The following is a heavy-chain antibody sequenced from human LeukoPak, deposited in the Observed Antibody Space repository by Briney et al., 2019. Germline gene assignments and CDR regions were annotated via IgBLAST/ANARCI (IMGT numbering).Heavy chain of an antibody. V-gene: IGHV4-39*01. J-gene: IGHJ6*03. CDR1: GGSISSSSYY. CDR2: IYYSGST. D-gene: IGHD3-10*01. CDR3: ASQPMVRGVISGRYMDV. Sequence: SETLSFTCTVSGGSISSSSYYWGWIRQPPGKGLEWIGSIYYSGSTYYNPSLKSRVTISVDTSKNQFSLKLSSVTAADTAVYYCASQPMVRGVISGRYMDVWGKGTTVTISS.